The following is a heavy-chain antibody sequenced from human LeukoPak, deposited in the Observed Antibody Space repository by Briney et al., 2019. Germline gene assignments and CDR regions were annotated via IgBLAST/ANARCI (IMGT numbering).Heavy chain of an antibody. Sequence: GGSLRLSCAASGFTFSNYWMSWVRQAPGQGLEGVANIKQDGSEKNYVDSVKGRFTISRDNATNSLYLQMNSLRAEDTAVYYCARDGPRGGFDYWGQGTLVTVSS. CDR3: ARDGPRGGFDY. J-gene: IGHJ4*02. CDR2: IKQDGSEK. CDR1: GFTFSNYW. D-gene: IGHD3-10*01. V-gene: IGHV3-7*01.